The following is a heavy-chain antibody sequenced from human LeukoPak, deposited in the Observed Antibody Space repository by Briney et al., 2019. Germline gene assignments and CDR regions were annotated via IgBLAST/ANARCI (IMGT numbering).Heavy chain of an antibody. Sequence: GGSLRLSCAASGFTVSSNYMSWVRQAPGKGLEWVSVIYSGGSTYYADSVKGRFTISRDNAKNSLYLQMNSLRAEDTAVYYCAKNAILDYWGQGTLVTVSS. D-gene: IGHD2-8*02. CDR3: AKNAILDY. V-gene: IGHV3-53*01. CDR2: IYSGGST. J-gene: IGHJ4*02. CDR1: GFTVSSNY.